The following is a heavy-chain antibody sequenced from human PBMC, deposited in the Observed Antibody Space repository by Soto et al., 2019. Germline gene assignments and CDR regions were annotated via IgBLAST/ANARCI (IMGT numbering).Heavy chain of an antibody. V-gene: IGHV4-4*02. J-gene: IGHJ4*02. D-gene: IGHD3-10*01. Sequence: QVQLQESGPGVVKPSGTLSLTCAVSGGSISSSNWWSWVRQPPGKGLEWIGEIYHSGNTNYNPSLKSRVTMAVDKSRNQFSLKLSSVTAADTAVYYCARRWGEGRVDYWGQGTLVTVSS. CDR1: GGSISSSNW. CDR2: IYHSGNT. CDR3: ARRWGEGRVDY.